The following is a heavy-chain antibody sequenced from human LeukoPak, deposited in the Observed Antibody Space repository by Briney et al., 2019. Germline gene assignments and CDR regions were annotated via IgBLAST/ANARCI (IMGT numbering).Heavy chain of an antibody. D-gene: IGHD5-12*01. CDR3: ARYRGGSGYHFDY. J-gene: IGHJ4*02. CDR1: GGSISSSNW. Sequence: SGTLSLTCAVSGGSISSSNWWSWVRQPPGKGLEWIGEIYHSGSTNYNPSLKSRVTISVDKSKNQFSLNLSSVTAADTAVYYCARYRGGSGYHFDYWGQGTLVTVSS. CDR2: IYHSGST. V-gene: IGHV4-4*02.